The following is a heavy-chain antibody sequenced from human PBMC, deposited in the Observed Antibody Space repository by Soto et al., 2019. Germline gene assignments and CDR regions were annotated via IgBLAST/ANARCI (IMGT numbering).Heavy chain of an antibody. D-gene: IGHD3-22*01. CDR2: IKQDGSEK. J-gene: IGHJ4*02. Sequence: GGSLRLSCAASGFTFSSYWMSWVRQAPGKGLEWVANIKQDGSEKYYVDSVKGRFTISRDNAKNSLYLQMNSLRAEDTAVYYCAREGPYYYDSSGYSFDYLGQGTLVTVSS. V-gene: IGHV3-7*05. CDR3: AREGPYYYDSSGYSFDY. CDR1: GFTFSSYW.